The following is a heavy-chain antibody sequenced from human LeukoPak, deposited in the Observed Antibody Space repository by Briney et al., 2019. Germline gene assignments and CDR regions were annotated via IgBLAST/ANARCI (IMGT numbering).Heavy chain of an antibody. Sequence: GASVKVSCKASGYTLTDYYMHWVRQAPGQGLEWMGWINPNSGDTNYAQKFQGRVTMTRATSISTAYMDLSRLTSDDTAIYYCARDWRGSYFPDFWGQGTLVTVSS. D-gene: IGHD1-26*01. V-gene: IGHV1-2*02. CDR2: INPNSGDT. CDR1: GYTLTDYY. CDR3: ARDWRGSYFPDF. J-gene: IGHJ4*02.